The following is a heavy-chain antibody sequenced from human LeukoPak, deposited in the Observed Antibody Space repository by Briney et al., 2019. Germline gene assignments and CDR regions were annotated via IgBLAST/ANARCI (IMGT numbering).Heavy chain of an antibody. V-gene: IGHV3-43D*04. CDR2: ISWDGGST. Sequence: GGSLRLSCAASGFTFDDYAMHWVRQAPGKGLEWVSLISWDGGSTYYADSVKGRFTISRDNSKNSLYLQMNSLRAEDTALYYCAKGDYYGSGSANPYDVFDIWAKGQWSPSLQ. CDR3: AKGDYYGSGSANPYDVFDI. D-gene: IGHD3-10*01. CDR1: GFTFDDYA. J-gene: IGHJ3*02.